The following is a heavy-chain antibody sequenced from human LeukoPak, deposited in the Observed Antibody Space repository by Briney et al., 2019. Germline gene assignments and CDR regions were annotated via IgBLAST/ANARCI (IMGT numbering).Heavy chain of an antibody. CDR2: ISVYNGNT. J-gene: IGHJ4*02. D-gene: IGHD6-13*01. Sequence: ASVKVSCKASGYTFSSYGISWVRQAPGQGLEWMGWISVYNGNTNYAQKFQGRVTITADKSTSTAYMELSSLRSEDTAVYYCARGSSSWYPLIDYWGQGTLVTVSS. CDR3: ARGSSSWYPLIDY. V-gene: IGHV1-18*01. CDR1: GYTFSSYG.